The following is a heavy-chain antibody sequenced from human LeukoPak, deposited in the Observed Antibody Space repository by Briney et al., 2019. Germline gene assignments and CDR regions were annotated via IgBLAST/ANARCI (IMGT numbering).Heavy chain of an antibody. CDR3: ARDYGDEQLRYFDWLPGAFDI. V-gene: IGHV1-69*01. D-gene: IGHD3-9*01. CDR2: IIPIFGTA. J-gene: IGHJ3*02. CDR1: GGTFSSYA. Sequence: SVKVSCKASGGTFSSYAISWVRQAPGQGLEWMGGIIPIFGTANYAQKFQGRVTITADESTSTAYMELSSLRSEDTAVYYCARDYGDEQLRYFDWLPGAFDIWGQGTMVTVSS.